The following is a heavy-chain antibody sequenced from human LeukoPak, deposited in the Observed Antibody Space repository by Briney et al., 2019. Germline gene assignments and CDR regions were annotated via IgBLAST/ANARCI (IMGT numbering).Heavy chain of an antibody. CDR3: ARHIGGRYYYYYMDV. CDR1: GGSISSSSYY. V-gene: IGHV4-39*07. Sequence: SSETLSLTCTVSGGSISSSSYYWGWIRQPPGKGLEWIGSIYYSGSTYYNPSLKSRVTISVDTSKNQFSLKLSSVTAADTAVYYCARHIGGRYYYYYMDVWGKGTTVTISS. D-gene: IGHD2-21*01. CDR2: IYYSGST. J-gene: IGHJ6*03.